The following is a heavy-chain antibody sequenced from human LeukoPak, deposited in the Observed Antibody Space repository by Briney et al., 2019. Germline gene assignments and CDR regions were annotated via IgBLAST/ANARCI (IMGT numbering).Heavy chain of an antibody. Sequence: PSETLSLTCTVSGGSISSSSYYWGWIRQPPGKGLEWIGSIYYSGGTYYNPSLKSRVTISVDTSKNQFSLKLSSVTAADTAVYYCARVGRTSSSRLPDYWGQGTLVTVSS. D-gene: IGHD6-13*01. CDR1: GGSISSSSYY. CDR3: ARVGRTSSSRLPDY. CDR2: IYYSGGT. J-gene: IGHJ4*02. V-gene: IGHV4-39*07.